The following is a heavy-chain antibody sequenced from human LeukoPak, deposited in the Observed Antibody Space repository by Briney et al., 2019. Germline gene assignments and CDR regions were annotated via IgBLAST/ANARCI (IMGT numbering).Heavy chain of an antibody. J-gene: IGHJ4*02. CDR1: GFTFSSYS. CDR2: ISSSSSYI. D-gene: IGHD5-18*01. Sequence: GGSLRLSCAASGFTFSSYSMNWVRQAPGKGLEWVSSISSSSSYIYYADSVKGRFTISRDNAKNSLYLQMNSLRAEDTAVYYCARDVDTDIPPGLYYWGPGTMVTVSS. CDR3: ARDVDTDIPPGLYY. V-gene: IGHV3-21*01.